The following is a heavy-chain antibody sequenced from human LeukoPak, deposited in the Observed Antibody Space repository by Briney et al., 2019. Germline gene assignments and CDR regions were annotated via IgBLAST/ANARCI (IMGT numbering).Heavy chain of an antibody. V-gene: IGHV4-39*01. Sequence: SETLSLTCTVSGGSISISSYYWGWIRQPPGKGLEWIGGIFYSGNTYYNPSLKSRVTISVDTPKNQFSLKLSSMTAADTAVYYCARRYSSGPAFDYWGQGTLVTVSS. CDR1: GGSISISSYY. CDR3: ARRYSSGPAFDY. J-gene: IGHJ4*02. D-gene: IGHD6-19*01. CDR2: IFYSGNT.